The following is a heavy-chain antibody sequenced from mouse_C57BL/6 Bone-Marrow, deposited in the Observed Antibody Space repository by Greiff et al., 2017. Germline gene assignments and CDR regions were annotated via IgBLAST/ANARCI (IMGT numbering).Heavy chain of an antibody. CDR1: GFTFSSYG. V-gene: IGHV5-6*01. Sequence: EVQLQESGGDLVKPGGSLKLSCAASGFTFSSYGMSWVRQTPDKRLEWVATISSGGSYTYYPDSVKGRFTISRDNAKNTLYLQMSSLKSEDTAMYYCARRGVVALDDWGQGTTLTVSS. D-gene: IGHD1-1*01. J-gene: IGHJ2*01. CDR3: ARRGVVALDD. CDR2: ISSGGSYT.